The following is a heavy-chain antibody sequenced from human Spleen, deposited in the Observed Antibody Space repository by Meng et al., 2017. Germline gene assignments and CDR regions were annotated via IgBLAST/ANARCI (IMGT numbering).Heavy chain of an antibody. CDR2: ISGSGGST. V-gene: IGHV3-23*01. CDR1: GFTFGDYV. Sequence: GESLKISCTVSGFTFGDYVMHWVRQAPGKGLEWVSSISGSGGSTYYADSVKGRFTISRGNSKNTLYLQMNSLRAEDTAVYYCAKQYYYGSGRPYYFDYWGQGTLVTVSS. CDR3: AKQYYYGSGRPYYFDY. D-gene: IGHD3-10*01. J-gene: IGHJ4*02.